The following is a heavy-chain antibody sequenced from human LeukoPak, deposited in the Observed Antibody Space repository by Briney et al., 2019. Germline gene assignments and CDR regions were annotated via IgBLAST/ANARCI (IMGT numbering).Heavy chain of an antibody. CDR1: GFTFSSYE. Sequence: GGSLRLSCAASGFTFSSYEMNWVRQAPGKGLEWVSYISSSGSTIYYADSVKGRFTISRDNAKNSLYLQMNSLRAEDTAVYYCARAYHSPLDYWGQGTLVTVSS. CDR3: ARAYHSPLDY. CDR2: ISSSGSTI. V-gene: IGHV3-48*03. J-gene: IGHJ4*02. D-gene: IGHD2-2*01.